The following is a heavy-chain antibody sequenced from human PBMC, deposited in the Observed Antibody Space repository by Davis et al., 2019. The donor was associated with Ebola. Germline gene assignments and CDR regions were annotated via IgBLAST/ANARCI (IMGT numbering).Heavy chain of an antibody. CDR1: GGSISSRTYY. V-gene: IGHV4-39*01. J-gene: IGHJ1*01. CDR3: ARGRRYFDWLLVGAEYFQH. CDR2: IYYSGST. Sequence: MPSETLSLTCTVSGGSISSRTYYWGWIRQPPGKGLEWIGSIYYSGSTYYNPSLKSRVTISVDTSKNQFSLKLSSVTAADTAVYYCARGRRYFDWLLVGAEYFQHWGQGTLVTVSS. D-gene: IGHD3-9*01.